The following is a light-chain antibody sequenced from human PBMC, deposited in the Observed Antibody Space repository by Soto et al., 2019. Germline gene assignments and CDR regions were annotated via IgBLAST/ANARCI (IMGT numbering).Light chain of an antibody. CDR2: EVS. Sequence: QSVLTQPASLSGSPGQSITISCTGTGSDIGVYNYVSWYQQHPGKAPKLMIYEVSNRPSGVSNRFSGSKSGNTASLTISGLQAEDEADYYCSKYTTSTTLYVFGTGTKVTVL. CDR3: SKYTTSTTLYV. J-gene: IGLJ1*01. V-gene: IGLV2-14*01. CDR1: GSDIGVYNY.